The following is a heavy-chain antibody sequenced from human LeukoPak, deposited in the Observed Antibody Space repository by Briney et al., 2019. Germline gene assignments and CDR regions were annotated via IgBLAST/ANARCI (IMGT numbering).Heavy chain of an antibody. CDR1: GYSISSGYY. CDR2: IYHSGST. J-gene: IGHJ3*02. Sequence: PSETLSLTCTVSGYSISSGYYWGWIRQPPGKGQEWIGSIYHSGSTYYNPSLKSRVTISVDTSKNRFSLKLSSVAATDTAVYYCARECVNSSGWYRSAFDIWGQGTMVTVSS. D-gene: IGHD6-19*01. V-gene: IGHV4-38-2*02. CDR3: ARECVNSSGWYRSAFDI.